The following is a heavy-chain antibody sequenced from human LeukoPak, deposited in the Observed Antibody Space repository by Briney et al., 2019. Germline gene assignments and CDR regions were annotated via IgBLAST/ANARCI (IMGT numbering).Heavy chain of an antibody. V-gene: IGHV1-69*02. CDR2: IIPILGIA. CDR1: GGTFSSYT. CDR3: ASGVYSYGYVLDY. Sequence: SVKVSCKASGGTFSSYTISWVRQAPGQGLEWMGRIIPILGIANYAQKFRGRVTITADKSTSTAYMELSSLRSEDTAVYYCASGVYSYGYVLDYWGQGTLVTVSS. D-gene: IGHD5-18*01. J-gene: IGHJ4*02.